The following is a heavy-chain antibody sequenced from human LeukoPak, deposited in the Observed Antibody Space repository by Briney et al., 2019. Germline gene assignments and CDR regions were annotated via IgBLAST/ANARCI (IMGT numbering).Heavy chain of an antibody. J-gene: IGHJ4*02. Sequence: GESLKISCKGSGHSFTSYWIGWVRQMPGKGLEWMGIIYPGDSDTRYSPSFQGQVTISAEKSISTAYLQWSSLKASDTAMYYCARGEGQYSSGWYANYWGQGTLVTVSS. CDR3: ARGEGQYSSGWYANY. V-gene: IGHV5-51*01. CDR2: IYPGDSDT. D-gene: IGHD6-19*01. CDR1: GHSFTSYW.